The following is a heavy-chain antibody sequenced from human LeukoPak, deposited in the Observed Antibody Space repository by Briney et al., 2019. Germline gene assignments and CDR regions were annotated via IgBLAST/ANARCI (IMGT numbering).Heavy chain of an antibody. J-gene: IGHJ4*02. CDR1: GGTFSSYA. V-gene: IGHV1-69*05. CDR3: ARDPSVMTTVTTQGDY. D-gene: IGHD4-17*01. Sequence: ASVKVSCKASGGTFSSYAISWVRQAPGQGLEWIGRIIPIFGTANYAQKFQGRVTITTDESTSTAYMELSSLRSEDTAVYYCARDPSVMTTVTTQGDYWGQGTQVTVSS. CDR2: IIPIFGTA.